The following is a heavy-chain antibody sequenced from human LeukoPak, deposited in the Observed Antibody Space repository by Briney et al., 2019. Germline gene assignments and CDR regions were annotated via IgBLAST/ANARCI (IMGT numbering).Heavy chain of an antibody. J-gene: IGHJ4*02. D-gene: IGHD2-15*01. CDR3: AREGRGGHNFDY. CDR1: DESFSGYY. CDR2: INYSGST. Sequence: SETLSLTCAVSDESFSGYYWNWIRQPPGRGLEWIGEINYSGSTQYPPSLKSRASMSVDKSKTQVSLKLSSVTVADTAVYYCAREGRGGHNFDYWGQGTLAIVSS. V-gene: IGHV4-34*01.